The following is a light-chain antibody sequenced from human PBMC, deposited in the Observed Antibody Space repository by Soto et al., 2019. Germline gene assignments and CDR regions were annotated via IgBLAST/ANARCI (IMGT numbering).Light chain of an antibody. Sequence: EIVMTQSPATLSVSPGERATLSCRASQSVSSNLAWYQQKPGQAPRLLIYGASTRATGIPARFSGSGSGTEFTLPISTLQYEDFAVYYCQQYNNWPPITLGQGTRLEIK. CDR3: QQYNNWPPIT. CDR2: GAS. J-gene: IGKJ5*01. V-gene: IGKV3-15*01. CDR1: QSVSSN.